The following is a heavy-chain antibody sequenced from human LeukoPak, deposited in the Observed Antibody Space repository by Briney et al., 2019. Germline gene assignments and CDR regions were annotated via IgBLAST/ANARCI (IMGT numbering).Heavy chain of an antibody. J-gene: IGHJ4*02. D-gene: IGHD3-22*01. CDR1: GFTVSSNY. CDR3: ASDLGYYDSSGPPGY. V-gene: IGHV3-66*01. CDR2: IYSGGST. Sequence: TGGSLRLSCAASGFTVSSNYMSWVRQAPGKGLEWVSVIYSGGSTYYADSVKGRFTISRDNSKNTLYLQMNSLRAEDTAVYYCASDLGYYDSSGPPGYWGQETLVTVSS.